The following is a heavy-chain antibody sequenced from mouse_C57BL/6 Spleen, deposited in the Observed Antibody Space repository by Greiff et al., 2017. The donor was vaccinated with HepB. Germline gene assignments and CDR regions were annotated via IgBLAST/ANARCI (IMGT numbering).Heavy chain of an antibody. CDR3: ASFDGYYLFAY. Sequence: EVQLQQSGPELVKPGASVKISCKASGYSFTGYYMNWVKQSPEKSLEWIGEITPSTGGTTYNQKFKAKATLTVDKSSSTAYMQLKSLTSEDSAVYYCASFDGYYLFAYWGQGTLVTVSA. V-gene: IGHV1-42*01. D-gene: IGHD2-3*01. J-gene: IGHJ3*01. CDR1: GYSFTGYY. CDR2: ITPSTGGT.